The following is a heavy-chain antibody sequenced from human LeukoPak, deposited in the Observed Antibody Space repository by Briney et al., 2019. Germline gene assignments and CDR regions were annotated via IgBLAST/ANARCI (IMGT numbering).Heavy chain of an antibody. Sequence: GASVKVSCKASGYTFTSYGISWVRQAPGQGLEWMGWISAYNGNTNYAQKLQGRVTMTTDTSTSTAYMELRSLRSDDTAVYYCARDTPHMIVVADAFDIWGQGTMVTVSS. CDR3: ARDTPHMIVVADAFDI. D-gene: IGHD3-22*01. CDR2: ISAYNGNT. V-gene: IGHV1-18*01. CDR1: GYTFTSYG. J-gene: IGHJ3*02.